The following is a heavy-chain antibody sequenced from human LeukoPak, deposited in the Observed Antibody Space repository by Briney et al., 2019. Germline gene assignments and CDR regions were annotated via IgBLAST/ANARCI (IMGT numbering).Heavy chain of an antibody. CDR1: GGSISSYY. Sequence: PSETLSLTCTVSGGSISSYYWSWIRQPAGKGLEWIGRIYTSGSTNYNPSLKSRVTMSVDTSKNQFSLKLSSVTAADTAVYYCAREAGIVAAGTLAYWGQGTLVTVSS. V-gene: IGHV4-4*07. D-gene: IGHD6-13*01. CDR2: IYTSGST. J-gene: IGHJ4*02. CDR3: AREAGIVAAGTLAY.